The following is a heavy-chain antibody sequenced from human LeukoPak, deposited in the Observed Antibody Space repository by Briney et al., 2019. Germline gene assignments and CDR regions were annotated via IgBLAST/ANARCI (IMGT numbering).Heavy chain of an antibody. D-gene: IGHD2-2*02. J-gene: IGHJ5*02. CDR1: GFTFSSYW. CDR3: ARGRAVVPAAIRTSHWFDP. V-gene: IGHV3-7*01. CDR2: IKQDGSEK. Sequence: GGSLRLSCAASGFTFSSYWMSWVRQAPGKGLEWVANIKQDGSEKYYVDSVKGRFTISRDNAKNSLYLQMNSLRAEDTAVYYCARGRAVVPAAIRTSHWFDPWGQGTLVTVSS.